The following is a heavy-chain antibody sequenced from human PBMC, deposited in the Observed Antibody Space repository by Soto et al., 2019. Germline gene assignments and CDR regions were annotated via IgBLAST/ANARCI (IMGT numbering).Heavy chain of an antibody. V-gene: IGHV4-4*02. CDR2: IYHSGST. D-gene: IGHD3-10*01. J-gene: IGHJ4*02. CDR3: AREGEKVLLRLGEFSYYFDY. Sequence: PSETMSLTCAVSGGYLSSSNWWSWVRPPPGKGLEWIGEIYHSGSTNYNPSLKSRVTISVDKSKNQFSLKLSSVTAADTAVYYCAREGEKVLLRLGEFSYYFDYWGQGTLVTVSS. CDR1: GGYLSSSNW.